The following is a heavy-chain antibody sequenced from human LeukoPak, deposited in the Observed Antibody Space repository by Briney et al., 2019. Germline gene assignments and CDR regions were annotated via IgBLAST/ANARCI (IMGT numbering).Heavy chain of an antibody. Sequence: SVKVSCKASGGTFSSYIISWVRQAPGQGLEWMGRIIPILGIANYAQKFQGRVTITADKSTSTAYMELSSLRSEDTAVYYCARGPRGWRGIHNWFDPWGQGTLVTVSS. D-gene: IGHD3-10*01. J-gene: IGHJ5*02. CDR2: IIPILGIA. CDR1: GGTFSSYI. CDR3: ARGPRGWRGIHNWFDP. V-gene: IGHV1-69*02.